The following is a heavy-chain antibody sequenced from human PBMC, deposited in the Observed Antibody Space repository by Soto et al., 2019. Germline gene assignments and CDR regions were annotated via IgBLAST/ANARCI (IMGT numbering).Heavy chain of an antibody. D-gene: IGHD2-21*02. V-gene: IGHV4-61*01. CDR1: GGCVSSGSYY. CDR2: IYYSGST. J-gene: IGHJ4*02. Sequence: PSETLSLTCTVSGGCVSSGSYYWSWIRQPPGKGLEWIGYIYYSGSTNYNPSLKSRVTISVDTSKNQFSLKLSSVTPADTAVYYCARAKEVVVTAICYFDYWGQGTLVTVSS. CDR3: ARAKEVVVTAICYFDY.